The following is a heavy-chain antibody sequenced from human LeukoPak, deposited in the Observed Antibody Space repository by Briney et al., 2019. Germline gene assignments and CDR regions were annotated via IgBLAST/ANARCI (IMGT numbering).Heavy chain of an antibody. Sequence: SETLSLTCTVSGDSISNYYWSWIRQPPGKGLEWIGYIHYTGNTNYNPSLKSRVTISVDTSKNQFSLKLSSVTAADTAVYYCARSDGYGLVGIWGQGTMVTVSS. CDR1: GDSISNYY. J-gene: IGHJ3*02. V-gene: IGHV4-59*12. CDR2: IHYTGNT. D-gene: IGHD3-10*01. CDR3: ARSDGYGLVGI.